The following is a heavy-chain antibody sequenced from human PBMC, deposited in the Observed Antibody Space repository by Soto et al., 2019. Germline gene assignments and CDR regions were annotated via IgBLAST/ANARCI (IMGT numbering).Heavy chain of an antibody. J-gene: IGHJ4*02. D-gene: IGHD3-22*01. CDR3: ARDAEDYYYDNRGYYSSSTFDY. V-gene: IGHV1-69*04. CDR1: GGTFSSYT. Sequence: ASVKVSCKASGGTFSSYTISWVRQAPGQGLEWMGRIIPILGIANYAQKFQGRVTITADKSTSTAYMELSSLRSEDTAVYYCARDAEDYYYDNRGYYSSSTFDYWGPGTLVTVSS. CDR2: IIPILGIA.